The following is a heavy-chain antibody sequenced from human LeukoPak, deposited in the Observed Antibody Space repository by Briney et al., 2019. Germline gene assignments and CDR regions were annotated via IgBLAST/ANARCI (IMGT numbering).Heavy chain of an antibody. CDR3: ARGTIYGDYYYYYYMDV. CDR1: GGTFSSYT. Sequence: SVKVSCKASGGTFSSYTISWVRQAPGQGLEWMGRIIPILGIANYAQKFQGRVTITADKSTSTAYMELSSPRSEDTAVYYCARGTIYGDYYYYYYMDVWGKGTTVTVSS. D-gene: IGHD4-17*01. J-gene: IGHJ6*03. V-gene: IGHV1-69*02. CDR2: IIPILGIA.